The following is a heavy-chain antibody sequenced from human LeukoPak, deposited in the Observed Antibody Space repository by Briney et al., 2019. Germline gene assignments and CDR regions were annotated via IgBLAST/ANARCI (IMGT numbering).Heavy chain of an antibody. CDR3: AREDPFWSGYHYDY. CDR1: GYTLTELS. D-gene: IGHD3-3*01. Sequence: ASVKVSCKVSGYTLTELSMHWVRQAPGKGLEWMGGFDPEDGETIYAQKLQGRVTMTTDTSTSTAYMELRSLRSDDTAVYYCAREDPFWSGYHYDYWGQGTLVTVFS. V-gene: IGHV1-24*01. CDR2: FDPEDGET. J-gene: IGHJ4*02.